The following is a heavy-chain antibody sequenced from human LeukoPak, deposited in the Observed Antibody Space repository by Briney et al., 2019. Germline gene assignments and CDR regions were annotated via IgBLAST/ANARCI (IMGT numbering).Heavy chain of an antibody. CDR2: ISGSGAGT. J-gene: IGHJ4*02. D-gene: IGHD3-22*01. Sequence: GGSLRLSCAASGFTFSSYAMGWVRQAPGKGLEWVSSISGSGAGTYYADSVKGRCTISRDNSKNTLYLQMNSLRADDTAVYYCAKADDDSPGYTNYFDYWGQGTLVTVSS. V-gene: IGHV3-23*01. CDR3: AKADDDSPGYTNYFDY. CDR1: GFTFSSYA.